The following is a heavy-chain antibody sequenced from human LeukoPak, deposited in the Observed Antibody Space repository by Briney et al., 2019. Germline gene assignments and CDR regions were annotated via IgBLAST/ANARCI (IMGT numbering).Heavy chain of an antibody. CDR2: IIPIFGTA. J-gene: IGHJ5*02. CDR3: ARVGWFGELNWFDP. D-gene: IGHD3-10*01. Sequence: SVKVSCKASGGTFSSYAISWVRQAPGQGLEWMGRIIPIFGTANYAQKFQGRVTITTDESTSTAYMELSSLRSEDTAVYYCARVGWFGELNWFDPWGQGTLVTVSS. V-gene: IGHV1-69*05. CDR1: GGTFSSYA.